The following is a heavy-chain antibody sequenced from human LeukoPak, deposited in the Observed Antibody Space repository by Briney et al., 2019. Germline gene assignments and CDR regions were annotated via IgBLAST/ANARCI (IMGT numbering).Heavy chain of an antibody. D-gene: IGHD3-10*01. CDR1: GFTFSSYS. V-gene: IGHV3-21*01. CDR2: ISSSSSYI. CDR3: TCSYFGSGSYIDY. J-gene: IGHJ4*02. Sequence: PGGSLRLSCAASGFTFSSYSMNWVRQAPGKGLEWVSSISSSSSYIYYADSVKGRFTISRDNAKNTLYLQMNSLRPEDTALYYCTCSYFGSGSYIDYWGQGTQVTVPS.